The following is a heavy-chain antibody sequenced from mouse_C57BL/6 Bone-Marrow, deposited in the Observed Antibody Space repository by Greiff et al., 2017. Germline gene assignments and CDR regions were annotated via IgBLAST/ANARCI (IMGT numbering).Heavy chain of an antibody. CDR1: GYTFTNYW. V-gene: IGHV1-63*01. J-gene: IGHJ3*01. Sequence: QVQLQQSGAELVRPGTSVKMSCKASGYTFTNYWIGWAKQRPGHGLEWIGDIYPGGGYTNYNEKFKGKATLTAAKSSSTAYMQFSSLTSEDSAIYYCARGDYYGSSFAYWGQGTLVTVSA. CDR3: ARGDYYGSSFAY. D-gene: IGHD1-1*01. CDR2: IYPGGGYT.